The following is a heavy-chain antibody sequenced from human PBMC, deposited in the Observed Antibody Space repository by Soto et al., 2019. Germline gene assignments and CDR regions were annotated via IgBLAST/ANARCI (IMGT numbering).Heavy chain of an antibody. V-gene: IGHV4-39*02. CDR2: IYYSGST. CDR1: GGSISSGSYY. Sequence: PSETLSLTCTVSGGSISSGSYYWGWIRQPPGKGLEWIGSIYYSGSTYYNPSLKSRVTISVDTSKNQFSLKLSSVTAADTAVYYCAREQQVRGFDPWGQGTLVTVSS. CDR3: AREQQVRGFDP. D-gene: IGHD6-13*01. J-gene: IGHJ5*02.